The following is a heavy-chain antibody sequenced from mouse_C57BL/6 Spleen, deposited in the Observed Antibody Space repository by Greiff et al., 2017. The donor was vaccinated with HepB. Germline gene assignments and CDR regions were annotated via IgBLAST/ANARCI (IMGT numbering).Heavy chain of an antibody. D-gene: IGHD2-4*01. Sequence: EVQLVESGGGLVQPGESLKLSCESNEYEFPSHDMSWVRKTPEKRLELVAAINSDGGSTYYPDTMERRFIISRDNTKKTLYLQMSSLRSEDTALYYCGGRLRRGYAMDYWGQGTSVTVSS. J-gene: IGHJ4*01. CDR2: INSDGGST. V-gene: IGHV5-2*01. CDR3: GGRLRRGYAMDY. CDR1: EYEFPSHD.